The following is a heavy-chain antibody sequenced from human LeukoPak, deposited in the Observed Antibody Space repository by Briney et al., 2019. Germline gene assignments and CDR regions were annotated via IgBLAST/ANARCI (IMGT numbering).Heavy chain of an antibody. CDR2: ISAYNGNT. J-gene: IGHJ4*02. Sequence: ASVKVSCKASGYTFTSYGISWVRQAPGQGLEWMGWISAYNGNTNYAQKLQGRVTMTTDTSTSTAYMGLRSLRSDDTAVYYCARVPLPRITMIVVVSPPDYWGQGTLVTVSS. V-gene: IGHV1-18*01. D-gene: IGHD3-22*01. CDR3: ARVPLPRITMIVVVSPPDY. CDR1: GYTFTSYG.